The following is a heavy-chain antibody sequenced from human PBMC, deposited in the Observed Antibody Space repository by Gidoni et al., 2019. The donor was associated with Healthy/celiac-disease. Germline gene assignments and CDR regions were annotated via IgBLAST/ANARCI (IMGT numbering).Heavy chain of an antibody. D-gene: IGHD6-6*01. V-gene: IGHV3-11*01. CDR1: EFPSSDDY. J-gene: IGHJ4*02. Sequence: QLQLVESGGGLVKPGGSLRLPCAASEFPSSDDYMSWIRQAPGKGLEWVSYISSSGSTIYYADSVKGRFTISRDNAKNSLYLQMNSLRVEDTAVYYGARESRIAARGFDYWGQGTLVTVSS. CDR2: ISSSGSTI. CDR3: ARESRIAARGFDY.